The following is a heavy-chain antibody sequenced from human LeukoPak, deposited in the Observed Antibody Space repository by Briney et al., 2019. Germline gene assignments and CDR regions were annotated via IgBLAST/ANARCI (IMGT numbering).Heavy chain of an antibody. CDR3: AKSDSLLTLGEFYYFDY. J-gene: IGHJ4*02. CDR1: GFPFSSYA. CDR2: ISGSGGST. V-gene: IGHV3-23*01. Sequence: PGGSLRLSCAASGFPFSSYAMSWVRQAPGKGLEWVSAISGSGGSTYYADSVKGRFTISRDNSKNTLYLQMNSLRAEDTAVYYCAKSDSLLTLGEFYYFDYWGQGTLVTVSS. D-gene: IGHD3-10*01.